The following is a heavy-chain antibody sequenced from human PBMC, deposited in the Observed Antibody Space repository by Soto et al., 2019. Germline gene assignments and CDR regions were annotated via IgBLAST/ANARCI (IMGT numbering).Heavy chain of an antibody. V-gene: IGHV1-69*01. Sequence: QVQLVQSGAEVKKPGSSVKVSCKASGGTFSSYAISWVRQAPGQGREWMGGIIPIFGTANYAQKFQGRVTITADESTSTAYMELSSLRSEDTAVYYCARASGIAAAGDYYYGMDVWGQGTTVTVSS. D-gene: IGHD6-13*01. CDR3: ARASGIAAAGDYYYGMDV. CDR1: GGTFSSYA. CDR2: IIPIFGTA. J-gene: IGHJ6*02.